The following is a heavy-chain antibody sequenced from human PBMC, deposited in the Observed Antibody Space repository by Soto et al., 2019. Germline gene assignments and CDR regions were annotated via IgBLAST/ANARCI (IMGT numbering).Heavy chain of an antibody. J-gene: IGHJ4*02. CDR2: IYYDGNT. V-gene: IGHV4-39*01. Sequence: QLQLQESGPGLVKPSETLSLTCIVSGGSISSSNYYWAWVRQPPGKGLEWIGNIYYDGNTYYHPSFRSRLTVSVDTSKNQFSLKLGSLTAADTAIYDWASLPVPGNFDYWGQGTLVTGSS. CDR1: GGSISSSNYY. D-gene: IGHD2-2*01. CDR3: ASLPVPGNFDY.